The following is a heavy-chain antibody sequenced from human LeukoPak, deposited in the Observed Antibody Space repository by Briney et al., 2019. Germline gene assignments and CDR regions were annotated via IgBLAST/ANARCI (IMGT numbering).Heavy chain of an antibody. CDR1: GYSFTSYW. Sequence: GESLKISCKGCGYSFTSYWIGWVRQMAGKGLEWMGIIYPGDSDTRYSPSFQGQVTISADKSISTAYLQWSSLKASDTAMYYCARAYSSSSVWFDPWGQGTLVTVSS. D-gene: IGHD6-6*01. CDR3: ARAYSSSSVWFDP. J-gene: IGHJ5*02. CDR2: IYPGDSDT. V-gene: IGHV5-51*01.